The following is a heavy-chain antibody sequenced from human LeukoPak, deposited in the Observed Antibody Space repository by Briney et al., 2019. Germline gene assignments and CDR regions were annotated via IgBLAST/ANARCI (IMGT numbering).Heavy chain of an antibody. D-gene: IGHD1-14*01. CDR2: IYYSGST. CDR3: AREGRTCGMDV. V-gene: IGHV4-59*13. J-gene: IGHJ6*02. CDR1: GGSIGTYY. Sequence: PSETLSLTCTVSGGSIGTYYWSWIRQPPGKGLEWIGYIYYSGSTNYNPSLKSRVTISVYTSKNQFSLKLNSVTAADTAVYYCAREGRTCGMDVWGQGTTVTVSS.